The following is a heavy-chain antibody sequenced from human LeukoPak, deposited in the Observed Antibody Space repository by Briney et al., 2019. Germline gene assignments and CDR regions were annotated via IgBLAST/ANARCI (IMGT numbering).Heavy chain of an antibody. V-gene: IGHV3-33*01. CDR2: IWSDGSIK. CDR3: ARAVPGGYSYGYTDY. Sequence: GRSLRLSCAASAFTFSSYGMHWVRQAPGKGLEWVAVIWSDGSIKFYADSVKGRFTISRDNSKNTLYLQMDSLRAEDTAVYYCARAVPGGYSYGYTDYWGQGTLVTVSS. CDR1: AFTFSSYG. D-gene: IGHD5-18*01. J-gene: IGHJ4*02.